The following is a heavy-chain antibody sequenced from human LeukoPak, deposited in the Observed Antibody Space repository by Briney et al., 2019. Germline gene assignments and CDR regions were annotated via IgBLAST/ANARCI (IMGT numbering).Heavy chain of an antibody. CDR1: GFTVSSNY. Sequence: GGSLRLSCAASGFTVSSNYMSWVRQAPGKGLEWVGRIKSKTDGGTTDYAAPEKGRFTISRDDSKNTLYLQMNSLKTEDTAVYYCTTIHSVITPFDYWGQGTLVTVSS. V-gene: IGHV3-15*01. J-gene: IGHJ4*02. CDR2: IKSKTDGGTT. D-gene: IGHD3-22*01. CDR3: TTIHSVITPFDY.